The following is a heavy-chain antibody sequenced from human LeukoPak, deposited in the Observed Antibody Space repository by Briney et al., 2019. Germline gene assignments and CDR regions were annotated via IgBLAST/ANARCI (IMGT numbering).Heavy chain of an antibody. J-gene: IGHJ3*02. Sequence: ASVKVSCKASGYTFTGYYMHWVRQAPGQRLEWMGWINPNSGGTNYAQKFQGRVTMTRDTSISTAYMELSRLRSDDTAVYYCASNHDSSGHDAFDIWGQGTMVTVSS. CDR1: GYTFTGYY. CDR3: ASNHDSSGHDAFDI. D-gene: IGHD3-22*01. CDR2: INPNSGGT. V-gene: IGHV1-2*02.